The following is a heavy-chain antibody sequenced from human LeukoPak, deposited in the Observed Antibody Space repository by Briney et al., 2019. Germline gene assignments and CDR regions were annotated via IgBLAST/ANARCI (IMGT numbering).Heavy chain of an antibody. Sequence: SETLSLTCAVYGGSFSGYYWSWIRQPPGKGLEWIGEINHSGSTNYNPSLKSRVTISVDTSKNQFSLKLSSVTAADTAVYYCARDSPPAHCSGGSCYFDYWGQGTLVTVSS. CDR2: INHSGST. V-gene: IGHV4-34*01. J-gene: IGHJ4*02. D-gene: IGHD2-15*01. CDR3: ARDSPPAHCSGGSCYFDY. CDR1: GGSFSGYY.